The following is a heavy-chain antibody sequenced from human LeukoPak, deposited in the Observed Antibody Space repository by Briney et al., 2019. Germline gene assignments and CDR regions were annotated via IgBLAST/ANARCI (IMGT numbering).Heavy chain of an antibody. CDR1: SGAISSTTYY. CDR2: IYYNGDT. Sequence: SETLSLTCTVSSGAISSTTYYWAWIRQPPGKGLEWIGSIYYNGDTYYNPSLKSRVIISADTSKNQFSLKLTSVTAADTAAYYCARGPNTAGNYRAFDLWGQGTKVTVSS. V-gene: IGHV4-39*07. J-gene: IGHJ3*01. D-gene: IGHD4-11*01. CDR3: ARGPNTAGNYRAFDL.